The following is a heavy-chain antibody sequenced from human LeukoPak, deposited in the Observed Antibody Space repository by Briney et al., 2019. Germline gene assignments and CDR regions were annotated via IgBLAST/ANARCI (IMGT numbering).Heavy chain of an antibody. CDR2: IYYSGST. D-gene: IGHD2/OR15-2a*01. CDR1: GGSISSYY. V-gene: IGHV4-59*12. Sequence: SETLSLTCTVSGGSISSYYWSWIRQPPGKGLEWIGYIYYSGSTNYNPSLKSRVTISVDKSKNQFSLKLSSVTAADTAVYYCARFNSTDYFCDYWGQGTLVTVSS. CDR3: ARFNSTDYFCDY. J-gene: IGHJ4*02.